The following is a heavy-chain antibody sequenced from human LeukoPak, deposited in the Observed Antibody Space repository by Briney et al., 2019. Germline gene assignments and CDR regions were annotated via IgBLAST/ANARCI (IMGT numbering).Heavy chain of an antibody. CDR2: INQDGSEK. CDR1: GFTFSSYE. J-gene: IGHJ4*02. CDR3: ARDGVRDGLYFDR. D-gene: IGHD5-24*01. V-gene: IGHV3-7*01. Sequence: GGSLRLSCATSGFTFSSYEMNWVRQAPGKGLEWVASINQDGSEKYYLDSVKGRFTISRDNAKNSLYLQMNSLRDEDTAVYSCARDGVRDGLYFDRWGQGTLVTVSS.